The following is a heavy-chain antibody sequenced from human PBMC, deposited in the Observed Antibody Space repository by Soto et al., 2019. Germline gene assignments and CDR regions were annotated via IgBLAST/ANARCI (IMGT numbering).Heavy chain of an antibody. J-gene: IGHJ4*02. Sequence: GGSLRLSCAASGFTFSSYAMSWVRQAPGKGLEWVSAISGSGGSIYYADSVKGRFTISRDNAKNSLYLQMNSLRAEDTAVYYCARDSFLFDYWGQGTLVTAPQ. CDR2: ISGSGGSI. CDR1: GFTFSSYA. CDR3: ARDSFLFDY. D-gene: IGHD2-21*01. V-gene: IGHV3-23*01.